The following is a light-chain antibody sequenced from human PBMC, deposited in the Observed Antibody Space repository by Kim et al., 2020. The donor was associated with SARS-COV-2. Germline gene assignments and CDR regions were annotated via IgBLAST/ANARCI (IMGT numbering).Light chain of an antibody. V-gene: IGKV1-5*03. CDR1: QSINDW. CDR3: QQYSGDSQT. J-gene: IGKJ1*01. Sequence: ASVGDTVSITCRASQSINDWLAWYQQKPGKAPKLLIYKASSLESGVPSRFSGSGSGTEFTLSISGLQTEDLATYYCQQYSGDSQTFGQGTKVDIK. CDR2: KAS.